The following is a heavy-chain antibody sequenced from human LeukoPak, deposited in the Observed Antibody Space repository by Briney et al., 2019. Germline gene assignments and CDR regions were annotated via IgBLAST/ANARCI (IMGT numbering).Heavy chain of an antibody. CDR1: GFTFSSYS. J-gene: IGHJ4*02. V-gene: IGHV3-21*01. D-gene: IGHD3-22*01. CDR3: ARDSPLDYYDSSADFDY. Sequence: GGSLRLSCAASGFTFSSYSMNWVRQAPGKGLEWVSSISSSSSYIYYADSVKGRFTISRDNAKSSLYLQMNSLRAEDTAVYYCARDSPLDYYDSSADFDYWGQGTLVTVSS. CDR2: ISSSSSYI.